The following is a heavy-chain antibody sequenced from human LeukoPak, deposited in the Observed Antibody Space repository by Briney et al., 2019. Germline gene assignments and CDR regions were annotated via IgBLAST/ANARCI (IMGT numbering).Heavy chain of an antibody. J-gene: IGHJ5*02. Sequence: GGSLRLSCAASGFTFRRYGMTWVRQAPGKGLEWVSSITSSSSYIYYTDSAKGRFTISRDNAKNSLYLQMNSLRAEDTAVYYCATDLIHYYGSGAKTWGQGTLVTVSS. V-gene: IGHV3-21*01. D-gene: IGHD3-10*01. CDR3: ATDLIHYYGSGAKT. CDR2: ITSSSSYI. CDR1: GFTFRRYG.